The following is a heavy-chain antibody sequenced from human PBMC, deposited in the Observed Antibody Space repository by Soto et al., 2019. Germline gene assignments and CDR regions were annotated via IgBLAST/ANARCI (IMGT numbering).Heavy chain of an antibody. CDR2: IIPIFGTA. CDR1: GGTFSSYA. J-gene: IGHJ6*02. CDR3: AREAAHRNDFWSGSRMDV. D-gene: IGHD3-3*01. V-gene: IGHV1-69*05. Sequence: GASVKVSCKASGGTFSSYAISWVRQAPGQGLEWMGGIIPIFGTANYAQKFQGRVTITRDTSASTAYMELSSLRSEDTAVYYCAREAAHRNDFWSGSRMDVWGQGTTVTVSS.